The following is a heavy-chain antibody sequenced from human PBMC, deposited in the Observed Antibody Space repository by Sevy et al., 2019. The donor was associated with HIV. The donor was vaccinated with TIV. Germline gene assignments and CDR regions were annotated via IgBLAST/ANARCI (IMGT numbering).Heavy chain of an antibody. Sequence: GGSLRLSCAAFGFAYSGYGMHWVRQAPGKGLEWVAVIGYDGRNKEYADSVKGRFTISRDNSKTTLYLQMNSLRAEDTAVYYCARESIAVAGIGYYFDSWGQGTLVTVSS. D-gene: IGHD6-19*01. CDR1: GFAYSGYG. J-gene: IGHJ4*02. CDR3: ARESIAVAGIGYYFDS. CDR2: IGYDGRNK. V-gene: IGHV3-33*01.